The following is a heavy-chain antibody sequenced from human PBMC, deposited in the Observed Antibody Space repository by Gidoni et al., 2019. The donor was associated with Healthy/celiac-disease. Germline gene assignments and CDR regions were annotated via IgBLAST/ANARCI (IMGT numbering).Heavy chain of an antibody. V-gene: IGHV4-39*07. D-gene: IGHD6-13*01. CDR1: AAPISSSSYY. J-gene: IGHJ4*02. Sequence: QLQLQEPGPGLVKPSETLSFTCSVSAAPISSSSYYWGWIRQPPGKGLEWIGSIYYSGSTYYNPSLKSRVTISVDTSKNQFSLKLSSVTAADTAVYYCARDRMPSWGLDYWGQGTLVTVSS. CDR3: ARDRMPSWGLDY. CDR2: IYYSGST.